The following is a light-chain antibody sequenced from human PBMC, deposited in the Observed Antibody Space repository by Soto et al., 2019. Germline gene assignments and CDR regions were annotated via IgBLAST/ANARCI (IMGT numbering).Light chain of an antibody. Sequence: QSALTQPASVSGSPGQSITISCTGTSSDVGSYNLVSWYQQHPGKAPKLMIYEGSKRPSGVSNRVSGSKSGNTASLTISGLQAEDEAEYYCCSYAGSSTFVVFGGGTKLTVL. J-gene: IGLJ2*01. V-gene: IGLV2-23*03. CDR1: SSDVGSYNL. CDR2: EGS. CDR3: CSYAGSSTFVV.